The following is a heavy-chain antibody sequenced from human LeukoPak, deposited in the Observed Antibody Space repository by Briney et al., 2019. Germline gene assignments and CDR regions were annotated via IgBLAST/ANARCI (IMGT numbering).Heavy chain of an antibody. CDR1: GFPFTSYA. J-gene: IGHJ6*03. V-gene: IGHV1-3*03. D-gene: IGHD2-2*01. Sequence: VASVKVSCKASGFPFTSYAIRWVRQAPGQRLEWMGWVNADNSNTKYSQEFQGRVTITRDTSASTAYMDLNSLRSEDMAVYYCARDRDQLLSLSLHYYMDVWGKGTTVTVSS. CDR2: VNADNSNT. CDR3: ARDRDQLLSLSLHYYMDV.